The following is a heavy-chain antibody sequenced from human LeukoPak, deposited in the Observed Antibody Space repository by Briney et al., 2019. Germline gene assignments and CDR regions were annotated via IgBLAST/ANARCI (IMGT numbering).Heavy chain of an antibody. D-gene: IGHD3-22*01. CDR3: ASDAWHYYDSSGYLSALQDTGAEDY. CDR2: ISSSSSYI. J-gene: IGHJ4*02. CDR1: GFTFSSYS. Sequence: GGSLRLSCAASGFTFSSYSMNWVRQAPGKGLEWVSSISSSSSYIYYADSVKGRFTISRDNAKNSLYLQMNSLRAEDTAVYYCASDAWHYYDSSGYLSALQDTGAEDYWGQGTLVTVSS. V-gene: IGHV3-21*01.